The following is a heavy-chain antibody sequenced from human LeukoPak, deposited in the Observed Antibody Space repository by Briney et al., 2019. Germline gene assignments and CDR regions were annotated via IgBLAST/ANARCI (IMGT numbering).Heavy chain of an antibody. CDR1: GFSLSTPEMC. CDR3: ARMTPDSPSFDD. CDR2: IDWDDDK. J-gene: IGHJ4*02. Sequence: SGPALVKPTQTLTLTCTFSGFSLSTPEMCVTWIRQPPGKALEWLARIDWDDDKFYSPSLRTRLTISKDTPKNQVVLRMTNMDPVDTGTYYCARMTPDSPSFDDWGQGALITVSS. V-gene: IGHV2-70*17. D-gene: IGHD2-15*01.